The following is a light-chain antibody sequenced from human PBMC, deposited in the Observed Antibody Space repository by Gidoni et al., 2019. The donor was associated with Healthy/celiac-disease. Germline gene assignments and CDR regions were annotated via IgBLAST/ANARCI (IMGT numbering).Light chain of an antibody. V-gene: IGKV1D-12*01. Sequence: IQMTQSPYPVSASVGDRVTITCRASQGISSCVAWYQQKPGKAPQILIYAASSLQSGVPSRFSGSGSGTDFTLTLISLQPEDFPPHYCQQANIFPITFGQGTRLEIK. J-gene: IGKJ5*01. CDR2: AAS. CDR1: QGISSC. CDR3: QQANIFPIT.